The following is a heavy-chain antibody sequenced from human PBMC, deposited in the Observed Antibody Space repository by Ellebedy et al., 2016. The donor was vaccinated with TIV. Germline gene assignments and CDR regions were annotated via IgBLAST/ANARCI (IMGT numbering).Heavy chain of an antibody. CDR1: GGSISSYY. V-gene: IGHV4-59*08. CDR3: ARHGGSYYSINWFDP. Sequence: PGGSLRLSCTVSGGSISSYYWSWIRQPPGKGLEWIGYIYYSGSTNYNPSLKSRVTISVDTSKTQFSLKLSSVTAADTAVYYCARHGGSYYSINWFDPWGQGTLVTVSS. D-gene: IGHD3-22*01. CDR2: IYYSGST. J-gene: IGHJ5*02.